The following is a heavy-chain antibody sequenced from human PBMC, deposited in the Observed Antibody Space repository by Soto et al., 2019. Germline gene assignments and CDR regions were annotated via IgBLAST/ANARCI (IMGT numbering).Heavy chain of an antibody. D-gene: IGHD2-8*01. CDR1: GFTFSSYW. J-gene: IGHJ4*02. Sequence: HPGGSLRLSCAASGFTFSSYWMSWVRQAPGKGLEWVSNIREDGGEKYYADSVKGRFTISRDNAKNSLYLQMNSLRAEDTAVYHSARGRMVDYWGQGTLVTVSS. CDR2: IREDGGEK. V-gene: IGHV3-7*01. CDR3: ARGRMVDY.